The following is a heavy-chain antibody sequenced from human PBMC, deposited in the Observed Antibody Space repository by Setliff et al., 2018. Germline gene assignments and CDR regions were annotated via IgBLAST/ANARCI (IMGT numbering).Heavy chain of an antibody. J-gene: IGHJ6*03. CDR3: ARGRRHYYYYYMDV. CDR2: INHSGST. Sequence: SETLSLTCAVYGGSFSDYYWSWIRQPPGKGLEWIGEINHSGSTSYNPSLKSRVTISLDTSKNQFSLKLSSVTAADTAVYYCARGRRHYYYYYMDVWGKGTTVTVS. CDR1: GGSFSDYY. V-gene: IGHV4-34*01.